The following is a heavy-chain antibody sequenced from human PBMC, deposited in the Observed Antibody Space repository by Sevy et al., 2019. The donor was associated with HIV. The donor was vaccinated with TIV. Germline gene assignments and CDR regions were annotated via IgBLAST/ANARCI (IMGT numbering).Heavy chain of an antibody. CDR2: ISSSSSTI. CDR3: ARDLDGGNWGHAFDI. D-gene: IGHD7-27*01. CDR1: GFTLSSYS. Sequence: GGSLSLSCAASGFTLSSYSMNWVRKAPGKGLEWVSYISSSSSTIYYADSVKGRFTISRDNAKNSLYLQMNSLRDEDTAVYYCARDLDGGNWGHAFDIWGQGTMVTVSS. V-gene: IGHV3-48*02. J-gene: IGHJ3*02.